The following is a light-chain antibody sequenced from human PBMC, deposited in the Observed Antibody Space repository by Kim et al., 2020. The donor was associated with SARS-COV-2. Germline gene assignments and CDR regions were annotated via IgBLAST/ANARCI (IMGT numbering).Light chain of an antibody. J-gene: IGKJ4*02. CDR1: QSVSSSY. V-gene: IGKV3-20*01. Sequence: SPGERASLGRRAGQSVSSSYVAGYQQKPGQGPRRLSYGASSRATGMPGRFSGSGAGTEFTLSSSRLGPEDCAVYYCQQYGSSPLAFGGGTKVDIK. CDR2: GAS. CDR3: QQYGSSPLA.